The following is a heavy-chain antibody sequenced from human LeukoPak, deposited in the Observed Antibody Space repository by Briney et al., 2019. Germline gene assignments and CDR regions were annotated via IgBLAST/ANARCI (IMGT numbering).Heavy chain of an antibody. D-gene: IGHD5-12*01. CDR1: GFTFPNYA. Sequence: GGSLRLSCAASGFTFPNYAMSWVRQAPGKGLEWVSGISWNSGSIGYADSVKGRFTISRDNAKNSLYLQMNSLRAEDTALYYCAKARTTYDYTFDYWGQGTLVTVSS. V-gene: IGHV3-9*01. J-gene: IGHJ4*02. CDR2: ISWNSGSI. CDR3: AKARTTYDYTFDY.